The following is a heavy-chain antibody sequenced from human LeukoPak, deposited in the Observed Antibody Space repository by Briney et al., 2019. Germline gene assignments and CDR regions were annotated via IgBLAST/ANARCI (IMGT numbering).Heavy chain of an antibody. D-gene: IGHD6-13*01. CDR2: ISSTSIYT. CDR3: AREDGYSSSWYSDY. Sequence: GGSLRLSCAASGFAFSDYYMSWIRQAPGKGLEWVSDISSTSIYTNYADSVKGRFTISRDNAKNSLYLQMNSLRAEDTAVYYCAREDGYSSSWYSDYWGQGTLVTVSS. V-gene: IGHV3-11*05. CDR1: GFAFSDYY. J-gene: IGHJ4*02.